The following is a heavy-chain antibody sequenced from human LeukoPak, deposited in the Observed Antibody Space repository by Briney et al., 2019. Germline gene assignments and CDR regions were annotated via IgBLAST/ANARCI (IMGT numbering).Heavy chain of an antibody. CDR1: GGSISSSSYY. CDR3: ARDQGSIILGYFDY. Sequence: SETLPLTCTVSGGSISSSSYYWGWIRQPPGKGLEWIGSIYYSGSTSYSPSLKSRVTISLDTSRNQFSLKLSSVTAADTAVYYCARDQGSIILGYFDYWGQGTLVTVSS. V-gene: IGHV4-39*07. J-gene: IGHJ4*02. CDR2: IYYSGST. D-gene: IGHD1-14*01.